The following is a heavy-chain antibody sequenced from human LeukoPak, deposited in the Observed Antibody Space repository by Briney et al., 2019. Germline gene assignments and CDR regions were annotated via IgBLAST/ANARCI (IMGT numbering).Heavy chain of an antibody. CDR2: IYNGGST. CDR1: GXTVSSSY. V-gene: IGHV3-66*01. CDR3: ARASQWLAFDY. J-gene: IGHJ4*02. Sequence: GGSLRLSCAASGXTVSSSYXSWXXXAXGXGLEWVSVIYNGGSTNYADSVKGRFTISRDNSKNTLYLQMNSLRAEDTAVYYCARASQWLAFDYWGQGTLVTVSS. D-gene: IGHD6-19*01.